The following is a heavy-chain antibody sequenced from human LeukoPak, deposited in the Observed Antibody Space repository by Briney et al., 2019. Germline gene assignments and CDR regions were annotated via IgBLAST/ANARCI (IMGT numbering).Heavy chain of an antibody. D-gene: IGHD4-17*01. Sequence: GGSLRLSCAASGFTFSGSAMHWVRQAPGKGLEWVGRIRSKANSYATAYAASVKGRFTISRDDSKNTAYLQMNSLKTEDTAVYYCTRHTYGVYYFDYWGQGTLVTVSS. V-gene: IGHV3-73*01. J-gene: IGHJ4*02. CDR1: GFTFSGSA. CDR3: TRHTYGVYYFDY. CDR2: IRSKANSYAT.